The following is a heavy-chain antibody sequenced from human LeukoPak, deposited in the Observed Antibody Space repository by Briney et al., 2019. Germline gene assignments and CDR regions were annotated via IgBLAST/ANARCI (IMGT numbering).Heavy chain of an antibody. J-gene: IGHJ4*02. CDR1: GGSISSSY. Sequence: PSETLSLTCTVSGGSISSSYWSWIRQPPGKGLEWIGYIYYSASTNYNPSLKSRVTISVDTSKNQFSLKLSSMTAADTAVYYCARSAYYYDGSDYYYFDYWGQGTLVTVSS. CDR3: ARSAYYYDGSDYYYFDY. CDR2: IYYSAST. D-gene: IGHD3-22*01. V-gene: IGHV4-59*01.